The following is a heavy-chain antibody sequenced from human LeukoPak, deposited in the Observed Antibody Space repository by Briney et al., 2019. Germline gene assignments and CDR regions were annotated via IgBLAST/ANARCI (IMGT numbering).Heavy chain of an antibody. CDR1: GGSISSGSYY. CDR2: IYYSGST. CDR3: ARDYGDYAYYFDY. D-gene: IGHD4-17*01. V-gene: IGHV4-39*01. Sequence: SETLSLTCTVSGGSISSGSYYWGWIRQPPGKGLEWIGSIYYSGSTYYNPSLKSRVTISVDTSKNPFSLKLSSVTAADTAVYYCARDYGDYAYYFDYWGQGTLVTDSS. J-gene: IGHJ4*02.